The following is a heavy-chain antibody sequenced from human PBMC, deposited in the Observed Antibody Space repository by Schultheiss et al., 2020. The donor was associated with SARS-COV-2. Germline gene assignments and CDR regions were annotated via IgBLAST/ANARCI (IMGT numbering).Heavy chain of an antibody. V-gene: IGHV5-51*01. CDR1: GYSFTNYW. J-gene: IGHJ4*02. CDR2: IYPSDSST. Sequence: GESLKISCKGSGYSFTNYWIGWVRQMPGKGLEWMGTIYPSDSSTRYSPSFQGHVTISADKSITTAYLQWSSLKASDTAMYYCARLGSGWYPDYWGQGTLVTVSS. CDR3: ARLGSGWYPDY. D-gene: IGHD6-19*01.